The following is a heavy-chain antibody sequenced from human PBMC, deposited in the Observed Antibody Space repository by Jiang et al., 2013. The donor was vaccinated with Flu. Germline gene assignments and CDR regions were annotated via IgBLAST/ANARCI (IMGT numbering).Heavy chain of an antibody. V-gene: IGHV3-21*01. CDR2: ISSSSSYI. CDR3: ARVNDTTAPFDY. Sequence: SSISSSSSYIYYADSVKGRFTISRDNAKNSLYLQMNSLRAEDTAVYYCARVNDTTAPFDYWGQGTLVTVSS. D-gene: IGHD4-11*01. J-gene: IGHJ4*02.